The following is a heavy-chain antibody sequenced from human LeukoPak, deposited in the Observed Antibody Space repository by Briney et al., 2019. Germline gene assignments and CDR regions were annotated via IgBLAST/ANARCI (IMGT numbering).Heavy chain of an antibody. CDR1: GGSFSGYY. D-gene: IGHD6-13*01. V-gene: IGHV4-34*01. J-gene: IGHJ4*02. Sequence: SETLSLTCAVYGGSFSGYYWSWIRQPPGKGLEWIGEINHSGSTDYNPSLKSRVTISVDTSKNQFSLKLSSVTAADTAVYYCARAASSSWYTYYFDYWGQGTLVTVSS. CDR3: ARAASSSWYTYYFDY. CDR2: INHSGST.